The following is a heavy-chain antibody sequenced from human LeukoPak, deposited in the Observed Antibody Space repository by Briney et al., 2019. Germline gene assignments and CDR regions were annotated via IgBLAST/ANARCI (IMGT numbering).Heavy chain of an antibody. V-gene: IGHV4-59*01. D-gene: IGHD3-9*01. CDR1: GGSISSYY. Sequence: PSGTLSLTCTVSGGSISSYYWSWIRQPPGKGLEWIGHIDYSGSTNYNPSLKSRVTISVDTSKNQFSLQLSSVTAADTAVYYCARNRASYYDILPRGNWFDPWGQGTLVTVSS. J-gene: IGHJ5*02. CDR3: ARNRASYYDILPRGNWFDP. CDR2: IDYSGST.